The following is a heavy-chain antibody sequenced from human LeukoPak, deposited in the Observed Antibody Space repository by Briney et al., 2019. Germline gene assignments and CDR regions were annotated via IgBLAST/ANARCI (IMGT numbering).Heavy chain of an antibody. CDR2: ISGSGDST. J-gene: IGHJ4*02. Sequence: GSLRLSCAASGFNFGTYAMSWVRQAPGKGLQWVSTISGSGDSTYYGDSVKDRFILSRDNSKNTLYLQVNSLRAEDTALYYCAKGVSGGVNTGPFDYWGQGTLVTVSS. V-gene: IGHV3-23*01. D-gene: IGHD2-15*01. CDR1: GFNFGTYA. CDR3: AKGVSGGVNTGPFDY.